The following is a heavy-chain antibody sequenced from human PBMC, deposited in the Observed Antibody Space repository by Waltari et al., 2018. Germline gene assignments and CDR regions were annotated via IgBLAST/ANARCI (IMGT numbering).Heavy chain of an antibody. D-gene: IGHD1-1*01. J-gene: IGHJ3*02. CDR2: IWFDGSRK. CDR1: GFTFRSYG. Sequence: QVQLVESGGGVVQPGRSLRLSCVASGFTFRSYGVHWVRQAPGKGLEWLAVIWFDGSRKEYADSVKGRFTVSRDNSKNTLFLQMNSLRIDDTAIYYCARTFSNFDPFDIWGQGTVVTVS. V-gene: IGHV3-33*01. CDR3: ARTFSNFDPFDI.